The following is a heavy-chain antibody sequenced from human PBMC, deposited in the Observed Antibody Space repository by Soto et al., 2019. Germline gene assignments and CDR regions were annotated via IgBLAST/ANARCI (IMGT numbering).Heavy chain of an antibody. J-gene: IGHJ5*02. V-gene: IGHV3-64*01. D-gene: IGHD6-19*01. CDR1: GFTFSSYA. Sequence: EVQLVESGGGLVQPGGSLRLSCAASGFTFSSYAMHWVRQAPGKGLEYVSAISSNGGSTYYANSVKGRFTISRDNSKNTLYLQMGSLRAEDMAVYYCARESVGSSGWYEYNWFDPWGQGTLVTVSS. CDR2: ISSNGGST. CDR3: ARESVGSSGWYEYNWFDP.